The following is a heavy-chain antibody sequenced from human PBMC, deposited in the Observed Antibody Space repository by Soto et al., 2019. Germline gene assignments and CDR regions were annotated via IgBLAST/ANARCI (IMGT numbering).Heavy chain of an antibody. CDR2: ISSSGSTI. CDR3: ARDHKGGYYYYGMDV. CDR1: GFTFSSYE. J-gene: IGHJ6*02. V-gene: IGHV3-48*03. Sequence: GGSLRLSCAASGFTFSSYELNWVRQAPGKGLEWVSYISSSGSTIYYADSVKGRFTNSRDNAKNSLYLQMNSLRAEDTAVYYCARDHKGGYYYYGMDVWGQGTTVTVS.